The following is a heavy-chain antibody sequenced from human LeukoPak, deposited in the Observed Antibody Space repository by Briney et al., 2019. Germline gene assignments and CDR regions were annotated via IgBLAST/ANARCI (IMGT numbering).Heavy chain of an antibody. CDR2: IYYSGST. Sequence: SETLSLTCTVSGGSISSGGYYWSWIRQHPGKGLEWIGYIYYSGSTYYNPSLKSRVTISVGTSKNQFSLKLSSVTAADTAVYYCVSGSSGWLYFQHWGQGTLVTVSS. CDR3: VSGSSGWLYFQH. V-gene: IGHV4-31*03. CDR1: GGSISSGGYY. D-gene: IGHD6-19*01. J-gene: IGHJ1*01.